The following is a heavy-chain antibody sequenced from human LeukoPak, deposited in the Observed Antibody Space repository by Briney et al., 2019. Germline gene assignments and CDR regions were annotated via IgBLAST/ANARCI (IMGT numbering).Heavy chain of an antibody. Sequence: GGSLRLSCAASGFTFSSYSMNWVRQAPGKGLVWVSRINSDGSSTGHADSVKGRFTISRDNAKNTLYLQMNSLGAEDTAVYYCARDLLTGFDYWGQGTLVTVSS. CDR1: GFTFSSYS. J-gene: IGHJ4*02. D-gene: IGHD1-20*01. CDR3: ARDLLTGFDY. CDR2: INSDGSST. V-gene: IGHV3-74*01.